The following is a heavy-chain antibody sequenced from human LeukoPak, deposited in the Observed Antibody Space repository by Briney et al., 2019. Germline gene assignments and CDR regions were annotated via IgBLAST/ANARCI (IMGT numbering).Heavy chain of an antibody. CDR2: INHSGST. V-gene: IGHV4-34*01. Sequence: PSETLSLTCAVYGGSFSGYYWSWIRQPPGKGLEWIGEINHSGSTNYNPSLKSRVTISVDTSKNQFSLKLSSVTAADTAVYYCARRASQWLSLYYFDYWGQGTLVTVSS. J-gene: IGHJ4*02. D-gene: IGHD3-22*01. CDR1: GGSFSGYY. CDR3: ARRASQWLSLYYFDY.